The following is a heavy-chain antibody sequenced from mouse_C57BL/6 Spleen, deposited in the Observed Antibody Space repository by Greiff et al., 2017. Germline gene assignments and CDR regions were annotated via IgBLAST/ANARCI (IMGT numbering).Heavy chain of an antibody. CDR2: IDPSDSYT. V-gene: IGHV1-69*01. J-gene: IGHJ4*01. CDR1: GYTFTSYW. Sequence: QVQLQQPGAELVMPGASVKLSCKASGYTFTSYWMHWVKQRPGQGLEWIGEIDPSDSYTNYNQKFKGKSTLTVDKSSSTAYMQLSSLTSEDSAVYYCARRYSYYAMDYWGQGTSVTGSS. CDR3: ARRYSYYAMDY. D-gene: IGHD1-1*01.